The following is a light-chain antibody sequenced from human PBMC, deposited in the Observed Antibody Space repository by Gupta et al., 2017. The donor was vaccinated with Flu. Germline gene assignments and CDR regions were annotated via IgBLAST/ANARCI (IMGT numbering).Light chain of an antibody. V-gene: IGLV3-25*02. CDR1: ALPKQY. J-gene: IGLJ2*01. CDR3: QSADSSASRV. CDR2: KDT. Sequence: SYELTQPPSVSVSPGQTARIICSGDALPKQYAYWYQQKPGQAPLLVIYKDTERPPGIPERFSGSSSGTTVTLTISGVQAEDEADYHCQSADSSASRVFGGGTQLTVL.